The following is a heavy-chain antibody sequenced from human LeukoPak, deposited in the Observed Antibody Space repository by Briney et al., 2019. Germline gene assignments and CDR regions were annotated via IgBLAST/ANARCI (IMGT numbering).Heavy chain of an antibody. V-gene: IGHV1-24*01. CDR3: ATVTAAGPP. D-gene: IGHD6-13*01. Sequence: GASVKVSCKVSGYTLTELSMHWVRQAPGKGREWMGGFDPEDGETIYAQKFQGRVAMTEDTSTDTAYMELSSLRSEDTAVYCCATVTAAGPPWGQGTLVTVSS. J-gene: IGHJ5*02. CDR2: FDPEDGET. CDR1: GYTLTELS.